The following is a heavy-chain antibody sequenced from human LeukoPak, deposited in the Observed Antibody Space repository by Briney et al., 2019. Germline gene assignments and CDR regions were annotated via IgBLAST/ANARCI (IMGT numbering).Heavy chain of an antibody. CDR1: DGSISSYY. J-gene: IGHJ4*02. Sequence: SETLSLTCTVSDGSISSYYWSWIRQPPGKGLEWIGYIYYSGSTNYNPSLKSRVTISVDTSKNQFSLKLSSVTAADTAVYYCARGDLYYYDSSGYYLDYWGQGTLVTVSS. CDR3: ARGDLYYYDSSGYYLDY. D-gene: IGHD3-22*01. V-gene: IGHV4-59*01. CDR2: IYYSGST.